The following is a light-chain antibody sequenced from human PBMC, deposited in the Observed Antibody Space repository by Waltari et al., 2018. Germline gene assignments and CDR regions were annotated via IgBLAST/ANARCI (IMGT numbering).Light chain of an antibody. CDR3: CSYAGTYTSYMV. CDR2: DLN. V-gene: IGLV2-11*01. J-gene: IGLJ2*01. CDR1: SRDVGGYNY. Sequence: QSALTQPRSVSGSPGQSVTISCTGTSRDVGGYNYVSWYQQHPYKAPKLMIYDLNKRPSGVPDRFSGSKSGNTASLTISGLQAEDEADYYCCSYAGTYTSYMVFGGGTKLTVL.